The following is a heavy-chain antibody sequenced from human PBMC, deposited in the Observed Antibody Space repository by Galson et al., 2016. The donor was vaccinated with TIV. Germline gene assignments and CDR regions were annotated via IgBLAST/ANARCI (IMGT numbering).Heavy chain of an antibody. J-gene: IGHJ6*02. Sequence: SLRLSCAASGFTFDAYAMHWVRQAPGKGLEWVSGIHWSSGSMGYAGSVKGRFTISRDNAKNSLFPQMNSLRAEDTALYYCAKGAKEHVYHAMDVWGQGTTVTVSS. V-gene: IGHV3-9*01. D-gene: IGHD1-26*01. CDR1: GFTFDAYA. CDR3: AKGAKEHVYHAMDV. CDR2: IHWSSGSM.